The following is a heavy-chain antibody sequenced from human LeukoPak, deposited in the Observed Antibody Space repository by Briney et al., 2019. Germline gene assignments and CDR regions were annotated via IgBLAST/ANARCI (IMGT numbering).Heavy chain of an antibody. Sequence: GGSLRLSCAASGFTFSSYSMNSVRQAPGKGLEWVSSISSSSSYIYYADSVKGRFTISRDNAKNSLYLQMNGLRAEDTAVYYCARELNAPIFGVVISFDYWGQGSLVTVSS. V-gene: IGHV3-21*01. D-gene: IGHD3-3*02. CDR2: ISSSSSYI. J-gene: IGHJ4*02. CDR3: ARELNAPIFGVVISFDY. CDR1: GFTFSSYS.